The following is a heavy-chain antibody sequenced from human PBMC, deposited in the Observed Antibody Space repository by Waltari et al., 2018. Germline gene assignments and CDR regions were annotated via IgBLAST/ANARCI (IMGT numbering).Heavy chain of an antibody. J-gene: IGHJ5*01. CDR3: AKEGGRWLVANWVDF. V-gene: IGHV3-23*01. D-gene: IGHD6-19*01. Sequence: EAQLLESGGDFVHPGGSLRLSCVVSGFTFSNSAMSWVRQAPGKGLGVAPGSMGSGETTYYARAVKGRFTISRDNSKKMLYLQMSSLRGDDTAVYYCAKEGGRWLVANWVDFWGQGTLVTVSS. CDR1: GFTFSNSA. CDR2: SMGSGETT.